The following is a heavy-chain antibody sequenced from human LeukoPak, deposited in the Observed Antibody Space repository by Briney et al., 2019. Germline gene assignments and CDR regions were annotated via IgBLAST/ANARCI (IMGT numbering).Heavy chain of an antibody. D-gene: IGHD4-17*01. CDR2: IKQDGSEK. CDR1: GFTVSSNY. Sequence: GGSLRLSCAASGFTVSSNYMSWVRQAPGKGLEWVANIKQDGSEKYYVDSVKGRFTISRDNAKNSLYLQMNSLRAEDTAVYYCARTGNGDYGTHWGQGTLVTVSS. V-gene: IGHV3-7*01. CDR3: ARTGNGDYGTH. J-gene: IGHJ4*02.